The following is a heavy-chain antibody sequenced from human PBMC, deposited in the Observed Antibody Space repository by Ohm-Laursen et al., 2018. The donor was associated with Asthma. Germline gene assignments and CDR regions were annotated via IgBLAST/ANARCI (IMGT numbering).Heavy chain of an antibody. Sequence: ASVKVSCKASGGTFSSYAISWVRQAPGQGLEWMGWISAYSGNTNYAQNLQGRVTMTTVTSTSTAYMELRSLRSDDTAVYYCARATDYDFWSGYHKSFDYWGQGTLVTVSS. CDR1: GGTFSSYA. D-gene: IGHD3-3*01. J-gene: IGHJ4*02. CDR3: ARATDYDFWSGYHKSFDY. V-gene: IGHV1-18*01. CDR2: ISAYSGNT.